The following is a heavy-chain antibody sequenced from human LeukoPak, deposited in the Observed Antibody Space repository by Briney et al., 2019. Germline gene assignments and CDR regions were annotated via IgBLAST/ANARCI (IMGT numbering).Heavy chain of an antibody. V-gene: IGHV1-18*01. CDR2: ISAYNGNT. Sequence: ASVKVSCKASGYTFTSYGISWVRQAPGQGLEWMGWISAYNGNTNYAQKLQGRVTMTTDTSTSTAYMELRSLRSDDTAVYYCAIYQSHYCSGGSCYSAAFDYWGQGTLVTVSS. J-gene: IGHJ4*02. CDR1: GYTFTSYG. D-gene: IGHD2-15*01. CDR3: AIYQSHYCSGGSCYSAAFDY.